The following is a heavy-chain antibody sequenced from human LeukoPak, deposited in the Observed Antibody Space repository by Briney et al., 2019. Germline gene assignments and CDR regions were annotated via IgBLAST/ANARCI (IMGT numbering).Heavy chain of an antibody. CDR1: GYSFSTCW. D-gene: IGHD3-16*01. Sequence: GESLKISCKGSGYSFSTCWIGWVRQMPGKGLEWMGIIYPADSDTRYSPSFQGQVTISADKSSSTAYLQWSSLKASDTAMYYCARTALGDTFDIWGQGTMVTVSS. CDR2: IYPADSDT. CDR3: ARTALGDTFDI. V-gene: IGHV5-51*01. J-gene: IGHJ3*02.